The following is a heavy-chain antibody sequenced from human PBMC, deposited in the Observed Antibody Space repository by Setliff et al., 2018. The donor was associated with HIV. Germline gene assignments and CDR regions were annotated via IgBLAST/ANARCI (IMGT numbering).Heavy chain of an antibody. Sequence: GASVKVSCKASGYTFTSYGINWVRQATGQGLEWMAWMNPNSGNTGYTQKFQGRVTITRNTSITTAYMELSSLRSEDTAVYYCARPGNWGDRSMNYWGQGTLVTVSS. V-gene: IGHV1-8*03. CDR1: GYTFTSYG. J-gene: IGHJ4*02. D-gene: IGHD3-10*01. CDR3: ARPGNWGDRSMNY. CDR2: MNPNSGNT.